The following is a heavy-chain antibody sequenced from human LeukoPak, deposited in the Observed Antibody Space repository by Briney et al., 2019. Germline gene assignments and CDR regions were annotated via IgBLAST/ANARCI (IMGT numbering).Heavy chain of an antibody. CDR2: INPNSGGT. Sequence: GASVKVSCKASGYTFTGYYMHWVRQAPGQGLEWMGRINPNSGGTNYAQKFQGRVTMTRDTSISTAYMELSRLRSDDTAVYYCARDGYYYDSSGYYTVEYDAFDIWGQGAMVTVSS. D-gene: IGHD3-22*01. CDR3: ARDGYYYDSSGYYTVEYDAFDI. V-gene: IGHV1-2*06. J-gene: IGHJ3*02. CDR1: GYTFTGYY.